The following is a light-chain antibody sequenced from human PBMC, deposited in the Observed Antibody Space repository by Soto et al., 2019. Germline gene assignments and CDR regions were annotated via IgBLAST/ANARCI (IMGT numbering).Light chain of an antibody. CDR2: GAS. V-gene: IGKV1-27*01. J-gene: IGKJ3*01. CDR3: QKYDRAPFT. Sequence: DIQMTQSPSSLSAYLGDRVTITCRVSQGISNYLAWYQQKPGRLPKLLLFGASTLQSGVPARFSGSGSGTLFTLTINALLPEDVATYYCQKYDRAPFTFGPGTKVDF. CDR1: QGISNY.